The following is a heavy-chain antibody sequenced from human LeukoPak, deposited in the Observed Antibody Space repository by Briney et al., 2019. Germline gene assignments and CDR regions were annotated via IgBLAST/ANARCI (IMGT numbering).Heavy chain of an antibody. Sequence: ASVKVSCKASGYTFTSYYMHWVRQAPGQGLEYMGWINPNSGDTKYAQEFQGRVTMTRDTSISTAYMELSRLRSDDTAVYYCARDLFGYWGQGTLVTVSS. CDR1: GYTFTSYY. D-gene: IGHD3-10*02. J-gene: IGHJ4*02. V-gene: IGHV1-2*02. CDR2: INPNSGDT. CDR3: ARDLFGY.